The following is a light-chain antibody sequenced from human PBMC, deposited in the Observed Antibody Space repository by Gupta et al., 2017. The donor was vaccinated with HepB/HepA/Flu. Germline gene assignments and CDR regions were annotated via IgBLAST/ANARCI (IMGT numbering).Light chain of an antibody. CDR2: AAS. CDR3: QQADSFPFT. J-gene: IGKJ4*01. Sequence: DIQMTQSPSSVSASVEDRVTITCRASQGISACLAWYQQKPGRAPKLLIYAASDLQSGVPSRFSGSGSGTTFTLTISNLQPEDFAIYYCQQADSFPFTFGGGTKVEIK. V-gene: IGKV1-12*01. CDR1: QGISAC.